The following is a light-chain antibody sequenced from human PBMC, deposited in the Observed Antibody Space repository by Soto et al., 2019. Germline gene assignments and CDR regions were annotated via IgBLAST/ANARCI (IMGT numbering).Light chain of an antibody. CDR1: SSDVGSYNL. CDR2: EGS. V-gene: IGLV2-23*01. J-gene: IGLJ1*01. Sequence: QSVLTQPASVSGSPGQSITISCTGTSSDVGSYNLVSWYQQHPGKAPKLMTYEGSKRPSGVSNRFSGSKSGNTASLTISGLQAEDEADYYCCSYAGSSTLYVFGTGTKLTVL. CDR3: CSYAGSSTLYV.